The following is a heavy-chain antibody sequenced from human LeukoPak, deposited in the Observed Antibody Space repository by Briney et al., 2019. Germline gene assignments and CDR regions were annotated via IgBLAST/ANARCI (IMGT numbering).Heavy chain of an antibody. J-gene: IGHJ4*02. V-gene: IGHV3-23*01. D-gene: IGHD6-19*01. CDR3: AKMVHTEQWLVPFDY. CDR1: GFTFSNFA. Sequence: GGSLRLSCAASGFTFSNFAMNWVRQAPGKGLEWVSTISGSGGSTYYADSVKGRFTVSRDNSKNTLYLQMNSLRAEDTAVYYCAKMVHTEQWLVPFDYWGQGTLVTVSS. CDR2: ISGSGGST.